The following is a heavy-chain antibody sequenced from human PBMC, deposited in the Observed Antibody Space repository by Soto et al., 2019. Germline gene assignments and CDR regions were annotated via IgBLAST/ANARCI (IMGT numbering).Heavy chain of an antibody. CDR3: AAAVARGWFDP. Sequence: SETLSLTCAIYGGSFSGYYWSWIRQPPGRGLEWIGEINHSGSTNYNPSLKSRVAMSVDTSKNQFSLKLSSVTAADMAVYYCAAAVARGWFDPWGQGTLVTVSS. D-gene: IGHD6-19*01. CDR1: GGSFSGYY. J-gene: IGHJ5*02. CDR2: INHSGST. V-gene: IGHV4-34*01.